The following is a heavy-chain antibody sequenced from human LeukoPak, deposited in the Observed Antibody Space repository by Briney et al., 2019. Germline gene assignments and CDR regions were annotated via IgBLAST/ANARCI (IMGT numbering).Heavy chain of an antibody. CDR1: GFTFSSYA. D-gene: IGHD2-2*01. J-gene: IGHJ4*02. V-gene: IGHV3-23*01. Sequence: GGSLRLSCAASGFTFSSYAMSWVRQAPGKGLEWVSAISGSGGSTYYADSVKGRFTISRDNSKNTLYLQMNSLRAEDTAVYYCARDFGDIVVVPAATDRYFDYWGQGTLVTVSS. CDR3: ARDFGDIVVVPAATDRYFDY. CDR2: ISGSGGST.